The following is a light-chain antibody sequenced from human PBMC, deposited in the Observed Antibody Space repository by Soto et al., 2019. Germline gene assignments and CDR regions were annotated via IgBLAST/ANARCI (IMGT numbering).Light chain of an antibody. CDR3: GSYTTSNTRQIV. V-gene: IGLV2-14*01. CDR2: DVS. Sequence: SVLTQPASVSGSPGQSITISRTGNSSDVGGYNYVSWYQQHPGKAPKFMIYDVSNRPSGVSNRFSGSKSGNTASLTISGLQAEDEADYYCGSYTTSNTRQIVFGTGTKVTVL. CDR1: SSDVGGYNY. J-gene: IGLJ1*01.